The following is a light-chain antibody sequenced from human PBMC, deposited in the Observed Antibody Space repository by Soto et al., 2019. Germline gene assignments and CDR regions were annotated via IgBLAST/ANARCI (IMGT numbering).Light chain of an antibody. J-gene: IGKJ4*01. CDR3: QQDYNLPLT. Sequence: EIVMTQSPATLSLSPGERATLSCRARQSVSSSYLSWYQQKPGQAPRLLIYGASTRATGIPARFSGSGSGTDFPLTISSLQPEDFAVYYCQQDYNLPLTFGGGTKVEIK. V-gene: IGKV3D-7*01. CDR1: QSVSSSY. CDR2: GAS.